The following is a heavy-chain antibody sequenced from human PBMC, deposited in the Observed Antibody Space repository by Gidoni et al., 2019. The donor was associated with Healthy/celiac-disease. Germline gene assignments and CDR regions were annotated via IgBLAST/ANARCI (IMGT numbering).Heavy chain of an antibody. V-gene: IGHV2-70*04. CDR1: GFSLSTSGMR. CDR3: ARSPNYYGSGSPHRGLFYYFDY. J-gene: IGHJ4*02. D-gene: IGHD3-10*01. Sequence: QVTLKESGPALVKPTQTLTLTCTFSGFSLSTSGMRVSWIRQPPGKALEWLARIDWDDDKFYSTSLKTRLTISKDTSKNQVVLTMTNMDPVDTATYYCARSPNYYGSGSPHRGLFYYFDYWGQGTLVTVSS. CDR2: IDWDDDK.